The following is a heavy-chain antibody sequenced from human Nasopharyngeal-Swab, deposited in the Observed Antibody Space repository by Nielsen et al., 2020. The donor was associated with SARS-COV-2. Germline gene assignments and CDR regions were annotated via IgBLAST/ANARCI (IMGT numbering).Heavy chain of an antibody. V-gene: IGHV1-69*04. J-gene: IGHJ3*02. Sequence: KVSCKASGGTFSSYAISWVRQAPGQGLEWMGRIIPILGIANYAQKFQGRVTITADKSTSTAYMELSSLRSEDTAVYYCARDYGDYDNNAFDIWGQGTMVTVSS. CDR2: IIPILGIA. CDR3: ARDYGDYDNNAFDI. CDR1: GGTFSSYA. D-gene: IGHD4-17*01.